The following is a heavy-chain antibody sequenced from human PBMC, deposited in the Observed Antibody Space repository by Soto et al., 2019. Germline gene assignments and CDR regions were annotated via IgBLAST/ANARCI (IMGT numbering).Heavy chain of an antibody. V-gene: IGHV4-39*01. J-gene: IGHJ4*02. CDR3: ARVKSTRLDY. Sequence: PSETLSLTCTVSGCSISSSSYYWCWILQPPGKGLEWIGSIYYSGSTYYNPSLKSRVTISVDTSKNQFSLKLSSVTAADTAVYYCARVKSTRLDYWGQGTLVTVSS. D-gene: IGHD2-2*01. CDR1: GCSISSSSYY. CDR2: IYYSGST.